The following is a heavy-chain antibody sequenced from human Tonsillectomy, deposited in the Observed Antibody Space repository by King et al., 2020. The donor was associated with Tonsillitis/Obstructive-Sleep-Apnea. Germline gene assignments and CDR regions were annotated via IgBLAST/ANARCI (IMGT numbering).Heavy chain of an antibody. Sequence: VQLVESGGGVVQPGRSLRLSCAASGFTFSTYAMHWVRQAPGKGLEWVAVISYDGSKKHYAVSVKGRFTISRDTSKNTVYLQMNRLRAEDTAVYYCARSVYYLLTGPPRYWGQGPLVSVSS. D-gene: IGHD3-9*01. CDR3: ARSVYYLLTGPPRY. V-gene: IGHV3-30*04. CDR1: GFTFSTYA. CDR2: ISYDGSKK. J-gene: IGHJ4*02.